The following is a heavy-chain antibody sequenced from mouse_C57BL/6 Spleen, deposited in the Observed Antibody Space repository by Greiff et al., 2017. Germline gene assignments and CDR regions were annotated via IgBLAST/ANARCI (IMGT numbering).Heavy chain of an antibody. CDR3: ARNYGSSYGYFDV. Sequence: EVQRVESGPGLVKPSQSLSLTCSVTGYSITSGYYWNWIRQFPGNKLEWMGYISYDGSNNYNPSLKNRISITRDTSKNQFFLKLKSVTTEDTATYYCARNYGSSYGYFDVWGTGTTVTVSS. D-gene: IGHD1-1*01. J-gene: IGHJ1*03. CDR2: ISYDGSN. V-gene: IGHV3-6*01. CDR1: GYSITSGYY.